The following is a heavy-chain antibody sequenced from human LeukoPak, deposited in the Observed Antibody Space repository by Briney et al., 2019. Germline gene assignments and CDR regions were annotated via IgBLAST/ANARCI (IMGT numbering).Heavy chain of an antibody. Sequence: VASVKVSCKASGGTFSSYAISWVRQATGQGLEWMGWMNPNSGNTGYAQKFQGRVTMTRNTSISTAYMELSSLRSEDTAVYYCARGTYSSGWLFDYWGQGTLVTVSS. V-gene: IGHV1-8*02. J-gene: IGHJ4*02. CDR3: ARGTYSSGWLFDY. D-gene: IGHD6-19*01. CDR2: MNPNSGNT. CDR1: GGTFSSYA.